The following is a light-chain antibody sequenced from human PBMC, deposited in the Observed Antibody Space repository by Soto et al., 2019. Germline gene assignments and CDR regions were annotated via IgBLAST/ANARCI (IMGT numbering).Light chain of an antibody. CDR2: KVS. V-gene: IGKV2-30*02. Sequence: DVVMTQSPLSLPVTLGQPASISCRSTQSLVHSDGNTHLNWFQQRPGQSPRRLICKVSNRDSGVPDRFSGSASGTDFTLTISRVEAEDVGVYYCMQGTHWPYTLGQWTKLEIK. J-gene: IGKJ2*01. CDR3: MQGTHWPYT. CDR1: QSLVHSDGNTH.